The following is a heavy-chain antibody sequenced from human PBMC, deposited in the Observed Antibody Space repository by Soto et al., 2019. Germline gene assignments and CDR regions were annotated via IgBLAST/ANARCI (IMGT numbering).Heavy chain of an antibody. J-gene: IGHJ4*02. CDR3: ARDRAYCGGDCLPDY. V-gene: IGHV1-46*01. D-gene: IGHD2-21*02. Sequence: ASVKVSCKASGYTFTRYYMHWVRQAPGQGLAWMGIINPSGGSKSYAQKFQGRVTMTRDTSTSTVYMELRSLRSEDPAVYYCARDRAYCGGDCLPDYMRQGTRGTVSS. CDR1: GYTFTRYY. CDR2: INPSGGSK.